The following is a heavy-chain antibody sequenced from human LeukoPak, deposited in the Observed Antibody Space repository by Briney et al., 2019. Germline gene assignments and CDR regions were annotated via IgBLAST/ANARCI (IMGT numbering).Heavy chain of an antibody. CDR3: ATHTYYYGSGSYGPHDAFDI. CDR2: IYPGDSDT. J-gene: IGHJ3*02. V-gene: IGHV5-51*01. CDR1: GYSFTSYW. Sequence: GESLKISCKGSGYSFTSYWIGWVRQMSGKGLEWMGIIYPGDSDTRYSPSFQGQVTISADKSISTAYLQWSSLKASDTAMYYCATHTYYYGSGSYGPHDAFDIWGQGTMVTVSS. D-gene: IGHD3-10*01.